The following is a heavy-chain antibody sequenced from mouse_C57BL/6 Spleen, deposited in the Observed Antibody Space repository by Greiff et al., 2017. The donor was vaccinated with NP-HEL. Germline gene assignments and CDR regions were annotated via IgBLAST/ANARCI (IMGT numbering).Heavy chain of an antibody. CDR2: FYPGSGSI. CDR1: GYTFTEYS. J-gene: IGHJ2*01. CDR3: ASHEGPCPFDD. Sequence: VKLVESGAELVKPGASVKLSCKASGYTFTEYSIHWVKQRSGQGLEWIGWFYPGSGSIKYNEKFKDKATLTADKSSSTVYMELSRVTSEDSAVYFCASHEGPCPFDDWGQGTTLTVSS. V-gene: IGHV1-62-2*01.